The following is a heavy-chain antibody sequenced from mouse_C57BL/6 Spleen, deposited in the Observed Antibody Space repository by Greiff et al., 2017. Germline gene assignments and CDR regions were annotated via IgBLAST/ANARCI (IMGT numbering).Heavy chain of an antibody. J-gene: IGHJ4*01. CDR3: TRMATVVGPRYYAMDY. D-gene: IGHD1-1*01. V-gene: IGHV1-15*01. CDR2: IDPETGGT. CDR1: GYTFTDYE. Sequence: QVQLQQSGAELVRPGASVTLSCKASGYTFTDYEMHWVKQTPVHGLEWIGAIDPETGGTAYNQKFKGKAILTADKSSSTAYMELRSLTSEDSAVYYCTRMATVVGPRYYAMDYWGQGTSVTVSS.